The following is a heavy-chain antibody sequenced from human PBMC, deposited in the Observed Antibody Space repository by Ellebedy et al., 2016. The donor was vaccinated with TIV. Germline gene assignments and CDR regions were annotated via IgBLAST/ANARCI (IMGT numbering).Heavy chain of an antibody. D-gene: IGHD6-25*01. CDR2: ISGSGGTK. CDR1: GFTFSLYD. J-gene: IGHJ4*02. CDR3: VQDSQRGLK. V-gene: IGHV3-23*01. Sequence: GGSLRLXXAASGFTFSLYDINWVRQAPGKGLEWVSSISGSGGTKKFADFVKGRFSLSRDNFKNTVEMQMNGLKVDDTAVYYCVQDSQRGLKWGQGTLVTVSS.